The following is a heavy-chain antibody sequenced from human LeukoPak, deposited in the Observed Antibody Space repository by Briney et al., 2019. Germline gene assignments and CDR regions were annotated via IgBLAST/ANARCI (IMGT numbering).Heavy chain of an antibody. V-gene: IGHV1-69*13. J-gene: IGHJ3*02. D-gene: IGHD4-11*01. Sequence: ASVKVSCKASGGTFSSYAISWVRQAPGQGLEWMGGIIPIFGTANYAQKFQGRVTITADESTSTAYMELSSLRSEDTAVYYCARDPTIGYSNYAMAFDIWGQGTMVTVSS. CDR3: ARDPTIGYSNYAMAFDI. CDR2: IIPIFGTA. CDR1: GGTFSSYA.